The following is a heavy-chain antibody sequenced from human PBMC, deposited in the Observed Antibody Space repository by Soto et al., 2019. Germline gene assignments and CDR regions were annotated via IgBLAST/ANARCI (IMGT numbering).Heavy chain of an antibody. J-gene: IGHJ4*02. Sequence: PGGSLRLSCAASGFTLSRYAMGWVRQAPGKGLEWVSVIAGSGGNIHYADSVKGRFTISRDNSKNILYLQMNSLRVEDTAVYNCATQDFRGTTGTTWGQGTLVTVSS. D-gene: IGHD1-1*01. CDR2: IAGSGGNI. CDR3: ATQDFRGTTGTT. CDR1: GFTLSRYA. V-gene: IGHV3-23*01.